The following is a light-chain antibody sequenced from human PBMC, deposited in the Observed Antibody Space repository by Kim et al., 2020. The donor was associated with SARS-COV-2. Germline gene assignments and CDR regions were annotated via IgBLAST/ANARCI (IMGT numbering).Light chain of an antibody. J-gene: IGKJ1*01. V-gene: IGKV3-15*01. CDR1: QNIRDN. Sequence: EIVMTQSPATLSVSPGERATLSCRASQNIRDNLAWYQQKPVQAPRLLIYDASTRATDIPARFSGSGSGTEFTLTISSLQSEDCALYYCQQYNDWRTFGQGTKVDIK. CDR3: QQYNDWRT. CDR2: DAS.